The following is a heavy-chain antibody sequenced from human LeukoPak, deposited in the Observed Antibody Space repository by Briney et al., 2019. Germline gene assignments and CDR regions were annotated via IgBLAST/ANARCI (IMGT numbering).Heavy chain of an antibody. CDR1: GFTFSSYS. Sequence: GGSLRLSCAASGFTFSSYSMNWVRQAPGKGLEWVSSISSSSSYIYYADSVKGRFTISRDNAKNSLYLQMNSLRAEDTAVYCCARGNGGLLDYWGQGTLVTVSS. CDR2: ISSSSSYI. CDR3: ARGNGGLLDY. D-gene: IGHD2-8*01. J-gene: IGHJ4*02. V-gene: IGHV3-21*01.